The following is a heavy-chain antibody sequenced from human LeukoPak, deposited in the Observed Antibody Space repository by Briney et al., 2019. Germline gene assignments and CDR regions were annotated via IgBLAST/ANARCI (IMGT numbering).Heavy chain of an antibody. CDR1: GFTFSTYA. CDR2: INVGGSNA. D-gene: IGHD2-21*02. V-gene: IGHV3-23*01. Sequence: GGSLRLSCAASGFTFSTYAMGWVRQAPGKGLEWVSSINVGGSNAYYADSVKGRFTISRDNSKNTLYLQLTGLRAEDTAVYYCAKDRRLGGDNPFDYWGQGTLVTVSS. J-gene: IGHJ4*02. CDR3: AKDRRLGGDNPFDY.